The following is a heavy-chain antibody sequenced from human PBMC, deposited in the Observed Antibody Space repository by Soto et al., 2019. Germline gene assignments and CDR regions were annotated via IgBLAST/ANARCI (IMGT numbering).Heavy chain of an antibody. D-gene: IGHD4-4*01. CDR2: ISTSSSLI. CDR1: GFTFNSYS. J-gene: IGHJ4*02. CDR3: ARASYSNSGLGY. V-gene: IGHV3-48*01. Sequence: EVQLVESGGGLVQPGGSLRLSCAASGFTFNSYSMNWVRQAPGKGLEWVSYISTSSSLIYYADSVKGRFTISRDNAKNSLFLQMISLRAEDTAVYYCARASYSNSGLGYWGQGTLVTVSS.